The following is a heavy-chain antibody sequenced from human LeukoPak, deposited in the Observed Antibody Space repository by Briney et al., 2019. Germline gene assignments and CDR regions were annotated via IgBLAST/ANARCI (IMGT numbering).Heavy chain of an antibody. CDR2: ISGSGGST. J-gene: IGHJ4*02. Sequence: GGSLRLSCAASGFTFLNYAMSWVRQAPGKGLEWVSAISGSGGSTYYADSVKGRFTISRDNSKNTIYLHMNSLRAEDAAVYYCAKEYSSGPRGYFDYWGQGTLVTVSS. CDR1: GFTFLNYA. CDR3: AKEYSSGPRGYFDY. V-gene: IGHV3-23*01. D-gene: IGHD6-19*01.